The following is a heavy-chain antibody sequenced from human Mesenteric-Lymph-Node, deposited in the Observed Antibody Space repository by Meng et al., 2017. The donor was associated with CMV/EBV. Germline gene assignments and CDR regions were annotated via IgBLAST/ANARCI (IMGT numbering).Heavy chain of an antibody. D-gene: IGHD6-6*01. CDR2: ISISGTYI. Sequence: GGSLRLSCAASGFTFRTYSMNWVRQAPGKGLEWVSSISISGTYIYYADSVKGRFTISRDNAKNSLYLQMSSLRAEDTAVYYCTRGYSSSDWGQGTLVTVSS. CDR3: TRGYSSSD. J-gene: IGHJ4*02. CDR1: GFTFRTYS. V-gene: IGHV3-21*01.